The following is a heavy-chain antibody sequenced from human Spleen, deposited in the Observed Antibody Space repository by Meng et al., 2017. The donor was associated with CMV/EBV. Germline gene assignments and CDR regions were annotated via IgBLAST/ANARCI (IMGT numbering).Heavy chain of an antibody. J-gene: IGHJ4*02. V-gene: IGHV1-69*05. Sequence: SVKVSCKASGGTFSSYPISWVRQAPGQGLEWMGGINSFFGTTNYAQKFQGRVTITTDESTSTAYMELSSLRSEDTAVYYCATLKANSNFDFWGQGTLVTVS. CDR1: GGTFSSYP. CDR3: ATLKANSNFDF. CDR2: INSFFGTT. D-gene: IGHD6-13*01.